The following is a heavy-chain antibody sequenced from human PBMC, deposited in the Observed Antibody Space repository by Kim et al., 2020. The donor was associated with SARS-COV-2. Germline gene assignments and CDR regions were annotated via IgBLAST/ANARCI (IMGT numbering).Heavy chain of an antibody. D-gene: IGHD3-3*01. CDR3: ARKQKTIFGGVIIRAGYF. J-gene: IGHJ4*01. V-gene: IGHV4-34*01. Sequence: SETLSLTCAVYGGSFSGYYWSWIRQPPGKGLEWIGEINHSGSTNYNPSLKSRVTISVDTSKNQFSLKLSSVTAADTAVYYCARKQKTIFGGVIIRAGYF. CDR1: GGSFSGYY. CDR2: INHSGST.